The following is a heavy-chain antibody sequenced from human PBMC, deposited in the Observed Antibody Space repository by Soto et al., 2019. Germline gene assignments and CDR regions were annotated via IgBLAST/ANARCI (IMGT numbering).Heavy chain of an antibody. Sequence: GGSLRLSCAASGFTFRNYAMTWVRQAPGRGLEWVSDISDDGNYIYYAATVKGRFTTSRYNYKSTLYLQLSSLRSDDSAVYYCAKNRKSGQAHYDFWGQGTPVTVSS. CDR1: GFTFRNYA. V-gene: IGHV3-23*01. CDR3: AKNRKSGQAHYDF. J-gene: IGHJ4*02. CDR2: ISDDGNYI.